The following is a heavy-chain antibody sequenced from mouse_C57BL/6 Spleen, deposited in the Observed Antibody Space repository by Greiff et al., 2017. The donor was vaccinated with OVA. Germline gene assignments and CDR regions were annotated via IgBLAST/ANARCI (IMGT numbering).Heavy chain of an antibody. V-gene: IGHV5-6*01. D-gene: IGHD2-1*01. CDR2: ISSGGSYT. J-gene: IGHJ2*01. Sequence: EVQVVESGGDLVKPGGSLKLSCAASGFTFSSSGMSWVRQTPDKRLEWVATISSGGSYTYYPDSVKGRFTISRDNAKNTLYLQMSSLKSEDTAMYYCARQGDYGNYGYYFDYWGQGTTLTVSS. CDR3: ARQGDYGNYGYYFDY. CDR1: GFTFSSSG.